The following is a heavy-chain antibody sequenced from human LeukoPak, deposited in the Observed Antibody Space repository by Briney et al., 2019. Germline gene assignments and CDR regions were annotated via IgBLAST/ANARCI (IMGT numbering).Heavy chain of an antibody. CDR2: ISGSGDGT. CDR3: AKGVGGYCSSTDCRAYDN. D-gene: IGHD2-2*01. Sequence: PGGSLRLSCAASGFIFSSYAMNWGRQAPGKGLEWVSAISGSGDGTYYADSVKSRFTVSRDNSKNTLYLQMNNLRAEDSAVYYCAKGVGGYCSSTDCRAYDNWGQGTLVTVSS. J-gene: IGHJ4*02. CDR1: GFIFSSYA. V-gene: IGHV3-23*01.